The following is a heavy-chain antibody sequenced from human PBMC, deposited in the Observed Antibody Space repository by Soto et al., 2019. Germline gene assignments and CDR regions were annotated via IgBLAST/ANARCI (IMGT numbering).Heavy chain of an antibody. CDR2: ISTYSGDT. CDR3: ARHHGPTTSENWFDP. D-gene: IGHD5-12*01. J-gene: IGHJ5*02. V-gene: IGHV1-18*01. CDR1: GYTFFTYD. Sequence: QVHLVQSGVEVKTPGASVKVSCQASGYTFFTYDISWVRQAPGQGLEWMGWISTYSGDTKYAEKFQGRVTMTTDTSTTTAYLELRSLRSDDTAVYYCARHHGPTTSENWFDPLGQGTLFTVSS.